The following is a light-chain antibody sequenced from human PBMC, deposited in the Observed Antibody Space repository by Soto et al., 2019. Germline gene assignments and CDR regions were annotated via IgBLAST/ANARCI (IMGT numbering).Light chain of an antibody. V-gene: IGLV2-14*01. CDR1: SSDVGGYNY. CDR2: EVS. Sequence: QSVLTQPASVSGSPGQSITISCTGTSSDVGGYNYVSWYQQHPGKAPKLMIYEVSNRPSGVSNRFSGSKSGNTASLTISGLQAEDEADYYCGSYTSSSTYVFGPGTKVTVL. J-gene: IGLJ1*01. CDR3: GSYTSSSTYV.